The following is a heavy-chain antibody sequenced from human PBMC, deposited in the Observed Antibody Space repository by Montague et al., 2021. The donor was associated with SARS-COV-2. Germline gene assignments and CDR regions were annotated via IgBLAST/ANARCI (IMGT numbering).Heavy chain of an antibody. D-gene: IGHD3-22*01. J-gene: IGHJ4*02. CDR3: ARRRRMAGGYFDS. CDR2: IYPDDSDT. Sequence: QSGAEVKKPGESLKISCKGSGYTFTSYWIGWVRQMPGKGLEWMGVIYPDDSDTRYSPSFQGQVTISVDESFTTAYLQWSSLQASDTAIYYCARRRRMAGGYFDSRGQGTLVTVSS. CDR1: GYTFTSYW. V-gene: IGHV5-51*01.